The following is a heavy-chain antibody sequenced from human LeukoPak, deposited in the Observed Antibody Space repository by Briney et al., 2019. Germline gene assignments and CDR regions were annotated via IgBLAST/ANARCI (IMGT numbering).Heavy chain of an antibody. CDR2: LYYSGTT. Sequence: SETLSLTCTVSGGSISSSTYYWGWIRQPPGKGLEWIGNLYYSGTTYYNPSLKSRVTISVDTSKNQFSLKLSSVTAADTAVYYCARQAISGYDPPPFDSWGQGTLVTVSS. V-gene: IGHV4-39*01. J-gene: IGHJ4*02. CDR1: GGSISSSTYY. CDR3: ARQAISGYDPPPFDS. D-gene: IGHD5-12*01.